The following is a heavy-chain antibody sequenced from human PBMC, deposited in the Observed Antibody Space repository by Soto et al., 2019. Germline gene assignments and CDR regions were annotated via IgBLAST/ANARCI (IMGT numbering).Heavy chain of an antibody. CDR2: INHSGST. V-gene: IGHV4-34*01. J-gene: IGHJ5*02. D-gene: IGHD3-10*01. Sequence: SETLSLTCAVYGGSFSGYYWSWIRQPPGKGLEWIGEINHSGSTNYNPSLKSRVTISVDTSKNQFSLKLSSVTAADTAVYYCARRMITMVRGVIGPRTYNWFDPWGQGTLVT. CDR1: GGSFSGYY. CDR3: ARRMITMVRGVIGPRTYNWFDP.